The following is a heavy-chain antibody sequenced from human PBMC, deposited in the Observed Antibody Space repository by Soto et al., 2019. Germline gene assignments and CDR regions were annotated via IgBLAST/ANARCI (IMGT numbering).Heavy chain of an antibody. V-gene: IGHV2-70*17. Sequence: SGPTLVNPTQTLTLTCTFSGFSLSTIDVCVSWIRQPPGKALEWLARLDWDDDKFYSTSLKTSLTISKDTSKNQVVLTMTNMDPVDTVMYYCARTHRIVGPMYYFDYWGQGPLVTVSS. D-gene: IGHD1-26*01. CDR2: LDWDDDK. J-gene: IGHJ4*02. CDR3: ARTHRIVGPMYYFDY. CDR1: GFSLSTIDVC.